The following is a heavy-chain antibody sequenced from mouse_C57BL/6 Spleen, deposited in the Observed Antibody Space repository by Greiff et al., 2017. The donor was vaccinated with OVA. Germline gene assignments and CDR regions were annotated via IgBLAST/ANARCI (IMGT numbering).Heavy chain of an antibody. J-gene: IGHJ1*03. Sequence: QVQLQQSGAELVRPGASVTLSCKASGYTFTDYEMHWVKQTPVHGLEWIGAIDPETGGTAYNQKFKGKAILTADKSSSTAYMELRSLTSEDSAVYYFTRFYGNYWYFDVWGTGTTVTVSS. V-gene: IGHV1-15*01. CDR1: GYTFTDYE. CDR3: TRFYGNYWYFDV. CDR2: IDPETGGT. D-gene: IGHD2-1*01.